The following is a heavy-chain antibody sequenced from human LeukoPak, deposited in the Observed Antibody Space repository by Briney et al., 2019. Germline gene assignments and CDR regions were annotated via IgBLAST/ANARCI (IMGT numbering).Heavy chain of an antibody. CDR3: ARMTAGGLHWGYLDY. D-gene: IGHD7-27*01. V-gene: IGHV4-59*12. J-gene: IGHJ4*02. Sequence: SETLSLTCTVSGGSMRGYYWSWIRQPPGERLEWIGHIYITGDVNYSPSPRGRVSISIDSSKNQVSLQLSSVTAADTAVYYCARMTAGGLHWGYLDYWGQGTLVAVSS. CDR2: IYITGDV. CDR1: GGSMRGYY.